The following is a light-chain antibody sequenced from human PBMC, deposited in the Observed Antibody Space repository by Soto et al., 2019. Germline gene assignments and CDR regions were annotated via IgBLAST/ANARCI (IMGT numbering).Light chain of an antibody. J-gene: IGKJ5*01. CDR3: QQYDTLPPIT. CDR1: QDISNF. CDR2: GAS. Sequence: DIQMTQSPSSLSASVGDRVTITCQASQDISNFLNWYQQKPGKAPKLLIYGASNLEAGVPSRFSGSGSGNDFFFTISSLQPDDIATYYCQQYDTLPPITFGQGTRLEIK. V-gene: IGKV1-33*01.